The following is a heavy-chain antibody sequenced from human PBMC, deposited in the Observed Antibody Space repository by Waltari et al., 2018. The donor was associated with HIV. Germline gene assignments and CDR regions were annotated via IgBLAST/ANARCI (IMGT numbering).Heavy chain of an antibody. Sequence: EVQLVESGGGLVQPGGSLRLSCAASEFTFNNYWIPWVRQAPGKGLEWVANIKQDESEKYYVDSVKGQFTISRDNAKNSLFLQMNSLRAEDTAVYYCAREALYDSSGYYFDYWGQGTLVTVSS. CDR1: EFTFNNYW. V-gene: IGHV3-7*01. D-gene: IGHD3-22*01. CDR3: AREALYDSSGYYFDY. CDR2: IKQDESEK. J-gene: IGHJ4*02.